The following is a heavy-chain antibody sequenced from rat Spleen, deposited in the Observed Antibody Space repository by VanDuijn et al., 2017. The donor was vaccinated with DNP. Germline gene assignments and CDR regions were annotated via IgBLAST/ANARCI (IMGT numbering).Heavy chain of an antibody. Sequence: EVQLVESGGGPVQPGRSLKLSCVASGFIFSNHWMTWIRQAPGKGLEWVAALSFDGSSTYYRDSVKGRFTMSRDNAKSTLYLQIDSLRSDDTATYYCAGRPPPTRGPFDYWGQGIMVTVSS. CDR2: LSFDGSST. CDR3: AGRPPPTRGPFDY. V-gene: IGHV5-31*01. D-gene: IGHD1-4*01. J-gene: IGHJ2*01. CDR1: GFIFSNHW.